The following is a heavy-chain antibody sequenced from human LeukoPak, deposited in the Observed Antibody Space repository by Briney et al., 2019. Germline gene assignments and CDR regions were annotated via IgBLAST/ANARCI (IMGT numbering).Heavy chain of an antibody. CDR2: INPGDSDM. D-gene: IGHD3-3*01. CDR3: ARLHITVSPRAFDY. J-gene: IGHJ4*02. CDR1: GYIFSTYW. Sequence: GESLKISCKVSGYIFSTYWIGWVRQMPGKGLEWMGIINPGDSDMRYSPSFEGQVTFSVDKSISTAYLQWSSLKASDTAMYYCARLHITVSPRAFDYWGQGTLVTVSS. V-gene: IGHV5-51*01.